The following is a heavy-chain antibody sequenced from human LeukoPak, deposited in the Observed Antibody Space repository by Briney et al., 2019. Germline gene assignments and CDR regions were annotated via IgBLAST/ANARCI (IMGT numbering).Heavy chain of an antibody. CDR2: ISGSGGST. J-gene: IGHJ4*02. CDR1: GFTLSSHA. V-gene: IGHV3-23*01. Sequence: GSLRLSCSTSGFTLSSHAISLVRQAPGEGLGWVSAISGSGGSTYYADSVKGRFTISRDNSKNTLYLQMNSLRAEDTAVYYCAKAHPDSEPGDYWGQGTLVTVSS. D-gene: IGHD1-14*01. CDR3: AKAHPDSEPGDY.